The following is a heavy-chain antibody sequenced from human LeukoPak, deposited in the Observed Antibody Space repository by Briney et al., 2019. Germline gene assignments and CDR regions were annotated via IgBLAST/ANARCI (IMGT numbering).Heavy chain of an antibody. D-gene: IGHD3-22*01. J-gene: IGHJ1*01. Sequence: GGSLRLSCAASGFTFSSYGMHWVRQAPGKGLVWVSRIKSDGSTNYADSAKGRFTISRDNAKNTVSLQMNSLRAVDTGVYYCARAPSEIGGYYPEYFRHWGQGTLVTVSS. V-gene: IGHV3-74*01. CDR3: ARAPSEIGGYYPEYFRH. CDR2: IKSDGST. CDR1: GFTFSSYG.